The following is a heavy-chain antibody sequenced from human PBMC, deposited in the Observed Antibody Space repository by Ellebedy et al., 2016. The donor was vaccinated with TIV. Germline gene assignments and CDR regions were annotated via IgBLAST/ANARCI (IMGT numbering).Heavy chain of an antibody. CDR3: AMGANDYGDF. D-gene: IGHD3-16*01. CDR2: ISSSSSYI. Sequence: GGSLRLSXAASGFTFSDYYMSWIRQAPGKGLEWVSSISSSSSYIYYADSVKGRFTISRDNAKNSLYLQMNSLRAEDTAVYYCAMGANDYGDFWGQGTLVTVSS. J-gene: IGHJ4*02. V-gene: IGHV3-11*06. CDR1: GFTFSDYY.